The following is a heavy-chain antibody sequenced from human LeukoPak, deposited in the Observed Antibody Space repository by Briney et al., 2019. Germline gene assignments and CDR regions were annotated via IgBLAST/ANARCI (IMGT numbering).Heavy chain of an antibody. CDR2: INPNSGGT. V-gene: IGHV1-2*02. CDR3: ATAVTKDFQY. D-gene: IGHD4-17*01. Sequence: ASVKVSCKASGYTFTGYYMHWVGQAPGQGLEWMGWINPNSGGTNYAQKFQGRVTMNRDTSITTPYTETRLSRSDETAVCSRATAVTKDFQYWGQGTLVTVSS. J-gene: IGHJ1*01. CDR1: GYTFTGYY.